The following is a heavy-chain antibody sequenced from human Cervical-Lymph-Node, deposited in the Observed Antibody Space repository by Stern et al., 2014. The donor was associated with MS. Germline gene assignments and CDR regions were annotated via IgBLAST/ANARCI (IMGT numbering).Heavy chain of an antibody. D-gene: IGHD3-22*01. Sequence: QLQLQESGPGLVKPSQTLSLTCTVSGGSISSGSYYWSWIRQPAGKGLEWIGRIYTSGSTNYNPSLKSRVTISVDTSKNQFSLMRSSVTAADTAVYYCASGYYDSSGYFHYWGQGTLVTVSS. CDR3: ASGYYDSSGYFHY. V-gene: IGHV4-61*02. CDR1: GGSISSGSYY. CDR2: IYTSGST. J-gene: IGHJ4*02.